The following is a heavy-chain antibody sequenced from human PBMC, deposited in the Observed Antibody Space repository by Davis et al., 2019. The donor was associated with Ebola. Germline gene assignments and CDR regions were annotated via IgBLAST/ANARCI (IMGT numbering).Heavy chain of an antibody. CDR3: ARGRDGSAYYYGMDV. V-gene: IGHV4-59*12. CDR2: IYYSGNT. D-gene: IGHD3-10*01. Sequence: MPSETLSLTCTVSGCSISSYFWSWNRQPPGKGLEWIGYIYYSGNTYYNPSLESRVTISIDTSKNQFSLKLSSVTAADTAVYYCARGRDGSAYYYGMDVLGQGTTVTVSS. CDR1: GCSISSYF. J-gene: IGHJ6*02.